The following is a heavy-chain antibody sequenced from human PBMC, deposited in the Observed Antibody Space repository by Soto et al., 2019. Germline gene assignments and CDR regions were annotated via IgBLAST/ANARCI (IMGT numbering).Heavy chain of an antibody. CDR3: ASYREQLVLDGMDV. V-gene: IGHV1-18*01. CDR2: ISAYNGNT. J-gene: IGHJ6*02. CDR1: GYTFTSYV. D-gene: IGHD6-13*01. Sequence: QVQLVQSGAEVKKPGASVKVSCKASGYTFTSYVISWVRQAPGQGLEWMGWISAYNGNTNYAQKLQGRVTMTTDTSTSTAYMELRSLRSDDKAVYYCASYREQLVLDGMDVWGQGTTVTVSS.